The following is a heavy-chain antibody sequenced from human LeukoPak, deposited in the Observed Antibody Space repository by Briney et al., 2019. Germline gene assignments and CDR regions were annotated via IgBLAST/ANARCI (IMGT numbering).Heavy chain of an antibody. CDR3: ARDSSSSYGSGYYYYYGMDV. CDR1: GGSISRYY. D-gene: IGHD5-18*01. Sequence: PSETLTLICTVSGGSISRYYWSWIRQPPGQGLEWIGYIYYSGSTNYNPSLKSRVTISVDTSKDQFSMKLSSVTAADTAVYDWARDSSSSYGSGYYYYYGMDVWGQGTTVTVSS. V-gene: IGHV4-59*01. J-gene: IGHJ6*02. CDR2: IYYSGST.